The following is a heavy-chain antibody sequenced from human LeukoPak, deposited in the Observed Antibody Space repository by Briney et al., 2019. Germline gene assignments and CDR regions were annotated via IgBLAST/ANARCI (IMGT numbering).Heavy chain of an antibody. J-gene: IGHJ4*02. CDR1: GFTFSSYS. D-gene: IGHD3-22*01. Sequence: GGSLRLSCAASGFTFSSYSMNWVRQAPGKGLEWVSSISSSSSYIYYADSVKGRFTISRDNAKNSLYLQMNSLRAEDTAVHYCARDLRDYYDSSGSLYYFDYWGQGTLVTVSS. V-gene: IGHV3-21*01. CDR2: ISSSSSYI. CDR3: ARDLRDYYDSSGSLYYFDY.